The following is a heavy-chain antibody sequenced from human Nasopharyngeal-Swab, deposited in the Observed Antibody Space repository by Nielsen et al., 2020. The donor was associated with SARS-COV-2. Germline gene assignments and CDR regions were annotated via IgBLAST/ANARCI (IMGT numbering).Heavy chain of an antibody. V-gene: IGHV5-51*01. D-gene: IGHD2-15*01. CDR2: IYPGDSNT. CDR1: RYSFINYW. CDR3: ARRDNYCSGSNCRDLGVDS. J-gene: IGHJ4*02. Sequence: GGSLRLSCKVSRYSFINYWIGWVRQMPGKGLEWMGIIYPGDSNTRYSPSLQGQVTISADKSISTAYLQWSSLKASDSAMYYCARRDNYCSGSNCRDLGVDSWGQGTLVTVSS.